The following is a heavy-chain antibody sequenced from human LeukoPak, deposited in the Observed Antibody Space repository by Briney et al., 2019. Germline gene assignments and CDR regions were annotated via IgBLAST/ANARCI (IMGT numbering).Heavy chain of an antibody. Sequence: GGSLRLFCTASGFTFSSYCMTWVRQDPGKGLEWVSRISDSGGSANYADSVKGRFTISRDNSKNTLYLQMNSLRAEDTAVYYCAKRHSSGWHYFDYWGQGTLVTVSS. D-gene: IGHD6-19*01. CDR3: AKRHSSGWHYFDY. CDR2: ISDSGGSA. V-gene: IGHV3-23*01. CDR1: GFTFSSYC. J-gene: IGHJ4*02.